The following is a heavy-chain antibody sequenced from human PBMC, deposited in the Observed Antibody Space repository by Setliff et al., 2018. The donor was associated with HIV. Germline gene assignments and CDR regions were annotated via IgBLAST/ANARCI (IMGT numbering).Heavy chain of an antibody. CDR3: AKSPGFSGYGGSG. CDR2: ISYSGST. Sequence: GSLRLSCAASGFTFSSYAMHWVRQSPGKGLEWIGEISYSGSTNYNPSLKSRVTISIDTSKNQFSLRLTSVTAADTAVYYCAKSPGFSGYGGSGWGQGTLVTVSS. CDR1: GFTFSSYA. D-gene: IGHD5-12*01. J-gene: IGHJ4*02. V-gene: IGHV4-34*08.